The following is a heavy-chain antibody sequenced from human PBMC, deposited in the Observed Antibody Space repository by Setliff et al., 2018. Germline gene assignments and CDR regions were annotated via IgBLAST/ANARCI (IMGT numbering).Heavy chain of an antibody. CDR2: INSDGSTT. V-gene: IGHV3-74*01. CDR3: VRDKDKDFDF. J-gene: IGHJ4*02. CDR1: EFTLSTYW. Sequence: GGSLRLSCAASEFTLSTYWIHWVRQAPRKGLVWVSRINSDGSTTTYADSVKGRFTISRDNGKNTVYLQMNSLRAEDTAMYYCVRDKDKDFDFWGQGTLVTVS.